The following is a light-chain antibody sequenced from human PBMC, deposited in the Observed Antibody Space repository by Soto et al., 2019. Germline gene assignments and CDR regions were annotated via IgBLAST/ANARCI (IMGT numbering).Light chain of an antibody. J-gene: IGKJ5*01. CDR3: QQRSNSIT. Sequence: EIVLTQSPATLSLSPGERATLSCRASQSVSSYLAWYQQKPGQAPRLLIYDASNRATGIPARFSGSGSGTDFTLTISGLEPEDVVVYYRQQRSNSITFGQGTRLEIK. CDR2: DAS. V-gene: IGKV3-11*01. CDR1: QSVSSY.